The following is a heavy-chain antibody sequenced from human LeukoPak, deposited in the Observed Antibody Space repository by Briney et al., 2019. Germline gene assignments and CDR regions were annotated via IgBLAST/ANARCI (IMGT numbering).Heavy chain of an antibody. V-gene: IGHV3-23*01. Sequence: GGSLRLSCAASGFTFSSYAMSWVRQAPGKGLEWVSAISGSGGSTYYADSVEGRFTISRDNSKNTLYLQMNSLRAEDTAVYYCAKDIFGVLSSGWYDYFDYWGQGTLVTVSS. CDR1: GFTFSSYA. CDR3: AKDIFGVLSSGWYDYFDY. J-gene: IGHJ4*02. D-gene: IGHD6-19*01. CDR2: ISGSGGST.